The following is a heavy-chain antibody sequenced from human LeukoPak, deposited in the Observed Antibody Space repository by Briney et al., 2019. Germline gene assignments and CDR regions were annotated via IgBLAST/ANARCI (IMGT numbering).Heavy chain of an antibody. CDR2: IKQDGSEK. V-gene: IGHV3-7*03. CDR3: AIKTYYYDSSGPHFDY. Sequence: GGSLRLSCAASGFTLSSYWMSWVRQAPGKGLEWVANIKQDGSEKYYADSVKGRFTISRDNSKNTLYLQMNSLRAEDTAVYYCAIKTYYYDSSGPHFDYWGQGTLVTVSS. D-gene: IGHD3-22*01. J-gene: IGHJ4*02. CDR1: GFTLSSYW.